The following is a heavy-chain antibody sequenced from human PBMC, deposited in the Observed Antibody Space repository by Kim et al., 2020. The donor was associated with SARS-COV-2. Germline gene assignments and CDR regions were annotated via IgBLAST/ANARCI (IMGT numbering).Heavy chain of an antibody. CDR1: GYNFKSYA. Sequence: ASVKVSCKAFGYNFKSYALSWVRQAPGQRLEWVGWINNNTANPTYAPGFAGRFVFSLDTSVSTAYLQISGLTSEDTGVYYCARGGYCDGPTCRPDLYFFGMDVWGQGTTVTVSS. CDR3: ARGGYCDGPTCRPDLYFFGMDV. CDR2: INNNTANP. V-gene: IGHV7-4-1*02. D-gene: IGHD2-21*01. J-gene: IGHJ6*02.